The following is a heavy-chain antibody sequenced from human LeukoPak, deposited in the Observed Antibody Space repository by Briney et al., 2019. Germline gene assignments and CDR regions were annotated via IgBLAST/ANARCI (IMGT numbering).Heavy chain of an antibody. D-gene: IGHD3-22*01. Sequence: GGSLRLSCAASGFTFSSYTMNWIRQAPGKGLEWLSSIDGSGNYIYYANSVKGRFIISRDNAKNSLYLQLNSLRAEDTAGYYCARDNVEAMMVNDYWGQGTLVTVSS. J-gene: IGHJ4*02. V-gene: IGHV3-21*01. CDR3: ARDNVEAMMVNDY. CDR2: IDGSGNYI. CDR1: GFTFSSYT.